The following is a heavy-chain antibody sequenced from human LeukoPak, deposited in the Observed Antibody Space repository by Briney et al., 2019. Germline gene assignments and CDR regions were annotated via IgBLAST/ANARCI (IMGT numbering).Heavy chain of an antibody. V-gene: IGHV3-33*01. CDR1: GFTFSSYG. J-gene: IGHJ4*02. Sequence: GGSLRLSCAASGFTFSSYGMHWVRQAPGKGLEWVAVIWYDGSNKYYADSVKGRFTISRDNSKNTLYLQMNSLRAEDTAVYYFARDSQGYCSSTSCYEFDYWGQGTLVTVSS. D-gene: IGHD2-2*01. CDR3: ARDSQGYCSSTSCYEFDY. CDR2: IWYDGSNK.